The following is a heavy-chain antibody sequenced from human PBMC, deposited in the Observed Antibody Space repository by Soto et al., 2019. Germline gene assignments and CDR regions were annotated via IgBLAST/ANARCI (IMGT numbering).Heavy chain of an antibody. CDR2: MFNSGGT. CDR1: GGSVSRPYYY. V-gene: IGHV4-61*01. CDR3: ARENRIGMILY. J-gene: IGHJ4*02. D-gene: IGHD1-26*01. Sequence: PSETLSLTCTVPGGSVSRPYYYWSWIRQSPGKTLEWIGCMFNSGGTKSNPSLKSRVTISGDMSRNQFSLKVHSATAADTAVYFCARENRIGMILYWSQGALVTVSS.